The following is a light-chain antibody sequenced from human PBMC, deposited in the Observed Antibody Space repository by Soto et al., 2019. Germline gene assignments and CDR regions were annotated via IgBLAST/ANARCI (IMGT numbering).Light chain of an antibody. V-gene: IGKV1-39*01. CDR3: QLSYSTPRT. J-gene: IGKJ1*01. Sequence: IQMTQSPSSLSASVGDRVTITCRARQSIRSYLKWYQQKPWKAPKLLIYAASSLQSGVPSRLSASGSGTDFTLPSCCLQPEDFATYYCQLSYSTPRTVGQGTTVDIK. CDR2: AAS. CDR1: QSIRSY.